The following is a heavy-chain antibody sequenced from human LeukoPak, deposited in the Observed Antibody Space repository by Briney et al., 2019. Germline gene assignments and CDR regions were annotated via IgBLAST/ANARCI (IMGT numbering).Heavy chain of an antibody. J-gene: IGHJ3*02. V-gene: IGHV4-59*08. Sequence: SETLSLTCTVSGGSISSYYWSWIRQPPGKGLEWVGYIYYSGSTNYNPSLKSRVTISVDTSKNQFSLKLSSVTAADTAVCYCASTGATVTTNDAFDIWGQGTMVTVSS. CDR3: ASTGATVTTNDAFDI. CDR1: GGSISSYY. CDR2: IYYSGST. D-gene: IGHD4-17*01.